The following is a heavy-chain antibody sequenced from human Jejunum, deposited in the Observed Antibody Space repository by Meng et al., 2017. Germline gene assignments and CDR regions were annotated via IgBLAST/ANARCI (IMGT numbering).Heavy chain of an antibody. CDR1: GGSISSSDW. Sequence: VPRQESGPALLKPSGTLSLTCGVSGGSISSSDWWRWVRQPPGKGLEWIGEIHHSGSTNYNPSLKSRVTISVDKSKNQFSLKLSSVTAADTAVYYCAREWSGSFRHFDYWGQGTLVTVSS. D-gene: IGHD3-16*02. CDR2: IHHSGST. CDR3: AREWSGSFRHFDY. J-gene: IGHJ4*02. V-gene: IGHV4-4*02.